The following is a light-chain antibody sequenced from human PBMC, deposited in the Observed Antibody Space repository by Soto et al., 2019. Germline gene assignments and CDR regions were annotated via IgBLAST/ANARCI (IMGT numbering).Light chain of an antibody. CDR3: QHYGSSWT. V-gene: IGKV3-20*01. J-gene: IGKJ1*01. Sequence: EIVLTQSPGTLSLSPGERATLSCRASQSVSSTYLAWYQQKPGQAPRLLIYGASSRATGIPDRFSGSGSGTDFILTISRLEPEDFAMYYCQHYGSSWTFGQGTKVDIK. CDR1: QSVSSTY. CDR2: GAS.